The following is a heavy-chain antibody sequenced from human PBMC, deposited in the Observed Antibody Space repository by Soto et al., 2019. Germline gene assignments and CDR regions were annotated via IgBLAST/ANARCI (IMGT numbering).Heavy chain of an antibody. CDR1: GGSVSSGSYY. D-gene: IGHD3-22*01. CDR3: ARGRTAMIASG. CDR2: IYYSGST. V-gene: IGHV4-61*01. J-gene: IGHJ4*02. Sequence: PSETLSLTCTVSGGSVSSGSYYWSWIRQPPGKGLEWIGYIYYSGSTNYNPSLKSRVTISVDTSKNQFSLKLSSVTAADTAVYYCARGRTAMIASGWGQGTLVTVSS.